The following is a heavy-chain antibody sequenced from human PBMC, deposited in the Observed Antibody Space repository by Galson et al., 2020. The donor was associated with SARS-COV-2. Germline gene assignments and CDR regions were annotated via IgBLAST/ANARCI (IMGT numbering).Heavy chain of an antibody. D-gene: IGHD4-17*01. CDR2: SSYDGSNK. Sequence: GGSLRLSCAASGFTFSSDVMHWVRQAPGKGLEWVAISSYDGSNKYYADSVKGRFTVSRDNSKSTLYLQMNSLRTGDTAVYYCARQGRYGDYVGDWGQGTLVTVSS. V-gene: IGHV3-30*04. CDR1: GFTFSSDV. J-gene: IGHJ4*02. CDR3: ARQGRYGDYVGD.